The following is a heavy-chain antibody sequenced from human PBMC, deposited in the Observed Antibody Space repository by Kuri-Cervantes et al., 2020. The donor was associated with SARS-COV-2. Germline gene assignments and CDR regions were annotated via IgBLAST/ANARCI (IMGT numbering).Heavy chain of an antibody. CDR3: AADDSSGYFGYFDL. V-gene: IGHV1-69*13. CDR1: VGTFSSYA. CDR2: IIPIFGTA. D-gene: IGHD3-22*01. Sequence: SVKVSCKASVGTFSSYAISWVRQAPGQGLEWMGGIIPIFGTANYAQKFQGRVTITADESTSTAYMELSSLRSEDTAVYYCAADDSSGYFGYFDLWGRGTLVTVSS. J-gene: IGHJ2*01.